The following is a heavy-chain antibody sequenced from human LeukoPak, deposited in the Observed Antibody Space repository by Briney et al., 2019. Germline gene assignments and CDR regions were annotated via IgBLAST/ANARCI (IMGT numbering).Heavy chain of an antibody. CDR3: VSGWYFDY. D-gene: IGHD6-19*01. CDR1: GFTFTSYA. J-gene: IGHJ4*02. V-gene: IGHV3-23*01. CDR2: INDRGDTT. Sequence: GGSLRLSCAASGFTFTSYAMSWVRQAPGKGLDWVSTINDRGDTTYYADSVKGRFTTSRDKSKSTLYLQVNSLRAEDTAVYYCVSGWYFDYWGQGALVTVSS.